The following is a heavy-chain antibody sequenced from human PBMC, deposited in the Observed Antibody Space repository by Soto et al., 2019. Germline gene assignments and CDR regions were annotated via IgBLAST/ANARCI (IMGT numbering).Heavy chain of an antibody. Sequence: ASVKVSCKASGYTFTSYAMHWVRQAPGQRLEWMGWINAGNGNTKYSQKFQGRVTITRDTSASTAYMELSSLRSEDTAVYYCARDSSRWYSNWFDPRGQRTPVTVSS. D-gene: IGHD6-13*01. CDR1: GYTFTSYA. V-gene: IGHV1-3*01. J-gene: IGHJ5*02. CDR2: INAGNGNT. CDR3: ARDSSRWYSNWFDP.